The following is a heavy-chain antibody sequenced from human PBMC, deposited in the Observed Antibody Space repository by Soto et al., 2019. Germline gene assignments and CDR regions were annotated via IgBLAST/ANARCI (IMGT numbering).Heavy chain of an antibody. J-gene: IGHJ4*02. D-gene: IGHD6-13*01. CDR2: ISAYSGST. CDR3: ARIIAAAVDFDY. Sequence: ASVKVSCKASGYTFTSYGISWVRQAPGQGLEWMGWISAYSGSTNYAQKLQGRVTMTTDTSTSTAYMELRSLRSDDTAVYYCARIIAAAVDFDYWGQGTLVTAPQ. V-gene: IGHV1-18*01. CDR1: GYTFTSYG.